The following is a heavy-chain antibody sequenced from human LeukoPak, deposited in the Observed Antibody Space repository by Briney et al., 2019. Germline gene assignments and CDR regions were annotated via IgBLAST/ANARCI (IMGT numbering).Heavy chain of an antibody. V-gene: IGHV4-4*07. D-gene: IGHD2-2*01. CDR2: IYSSGST. J-gene: IGHJ4*02. CDR1: GCSISSYY. CDR3: ARALYSSSTSCFYFDY. Sequence: SETLSLTCTVSGCSISSYYWSWIRQPAGKGLEWIGRIYSSGSTNYNPSLKSRVTMSVDTSKNQFSLKLTSVTAADTAVYYCARALYSSSTSCFYFDYWGQGTLVTVSS.